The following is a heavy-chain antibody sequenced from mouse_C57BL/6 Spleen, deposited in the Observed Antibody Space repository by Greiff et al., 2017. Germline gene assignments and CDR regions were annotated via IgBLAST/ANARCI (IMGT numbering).Heavy chain of an antibody. V-gene: IGHV10-3*01. CDR1: GFTFNTYA. D-gene: IGHD2-1*01. Sequence: EVQLQQSGGGLVQPKGSLKLSCAASGFTFNTYAMHWVRQAPGKGLEWVARIRSKSSNYATYYADSVKDRFTISRDDSQSMLYLQMNNLKTEDTAMYYCVRGRVYDGNYDYFDYWGQGTTLTVSS. CDR3: VRGRVYDGNYDYFDY. CDR2: IRSKSSNYAT. J-gene: IGHJ2*01.